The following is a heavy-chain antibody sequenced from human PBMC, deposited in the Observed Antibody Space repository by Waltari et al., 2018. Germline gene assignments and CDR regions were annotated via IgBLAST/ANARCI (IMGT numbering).Heavy chain of an antibody. J-gene: IGHJ4*02. Sequence: QVQLVESGGGVVQPGRSLRLSCAASGFTFSSYGMHWVRRAPGKGLGWVAVIWYDGSNKYYADSVKGRFTISRDNSKNTLYLQMNSLRAEDTAVYYCAKDQYSSGWYVGYWGQGTLVTVSS. CDR1: GFTFSSYG. D-gene: IGHD6-19*01. V-gene: IGHV3-30*18. CDR2: IWYDGSNK. CDR3: AKDQYSSGWYVGY.